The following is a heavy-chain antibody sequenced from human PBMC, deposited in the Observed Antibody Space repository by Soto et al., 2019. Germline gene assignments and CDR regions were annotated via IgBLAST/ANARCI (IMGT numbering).Heavy chain of an antibody. CDR1: GYSLTSDG. CDR3: ARSGLPEGIAARPASTPYDY. CDR2: IIPIFGTA. Sequence: SVKGACKASGYSLTSDGISWGRQAHGQGLEWLGGIIPIFGTANYAQKLQGRVTITADESTSTAYMQLSSLRSEDTAVYYCARSGLPEGIAARPASTPYDYSGQGTLVTVSS. D-gene: IGHD6-6*01. V-gene: IGHV1-69*01. J-gene: IGHJ4*02.